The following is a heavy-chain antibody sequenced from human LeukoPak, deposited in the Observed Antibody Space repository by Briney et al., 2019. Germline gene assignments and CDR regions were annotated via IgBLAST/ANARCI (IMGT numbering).Heavy chain of an antibody. V-gene: IGHV4-38-2*02. CDR1: GYSISSAYS. CDR2: LYHGGST. CDR3: ARAARYYYYMDV. J-gene: IGHJ6*03. Sequence: PSETLSLTCNVFGYSISSAYSWGWIRQPPGKGLQWIGSLYHGGSTYYNPSLKSRVTISVDTSKNQFSLKLSSVTAADTAVYYCARAARYYYYMDVWGKGTTVTVSS.